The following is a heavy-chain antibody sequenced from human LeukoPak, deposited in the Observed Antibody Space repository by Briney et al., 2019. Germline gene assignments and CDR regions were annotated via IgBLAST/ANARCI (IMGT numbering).Heavy chain of an antibody. CDR3: AKAKYSSSPFDY. CDR2: ISGSGGST. Sequence: GGSLRLSCTASGFTFSTYAMSWVRQAPGKGLEWVSAISGSGGSTYYADSVKGRFTISRDNSKNTLYLQMNSLRAEDTAVYYCAKAKYSSSPFDYWGQGTLVTVSS. J-gene: IGHJ4*02. CDR1: GFTFSTYA. V-gene: IGHV3-23*01. D-gene: IGHD6-6*01.